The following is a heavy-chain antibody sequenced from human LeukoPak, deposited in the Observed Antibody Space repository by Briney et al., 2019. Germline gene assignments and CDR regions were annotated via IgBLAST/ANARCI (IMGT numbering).Heavy chain of an antibody. D-gene: IGHD6-13*01. J-gene: IGHJ4*02. CDR3: ARDLQQLAFDY. V-gene: IGHV3-30*19. CDR2: ISYDGNNK. CDR1: GFTFSSYG. Sequence: GSLRLSCAASGFTFSSYGMHWVRQAPGKGLEWVAVISYDGNNKYYADSVKGRFTISRDNSKNTLYLQMNSLRAEDTAMYYCARDLQQLAFDYCGQGTLVTVSS.